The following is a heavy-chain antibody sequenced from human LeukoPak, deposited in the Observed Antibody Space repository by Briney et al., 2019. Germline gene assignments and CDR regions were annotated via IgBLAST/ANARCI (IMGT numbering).Heavy chain of an antibody. CDR1: GGSISSYY. D-gene: IGHD1-14*01. Sequence: MTSETLSLTCTVSGGSISSYYWSWIRQPPGKGLELIGYIYYSGSTNYNPSLKSRVTISVDTSKNQFSLKLSSVTAADTAVYYCARTDHPRGAFDIWGQGTMVTVSS. J-gene: IGHJ3*02. CDR2: IYYSGST. V-gene: IGHV4-59*01. CDR3: ARTDHPRGAFDI.